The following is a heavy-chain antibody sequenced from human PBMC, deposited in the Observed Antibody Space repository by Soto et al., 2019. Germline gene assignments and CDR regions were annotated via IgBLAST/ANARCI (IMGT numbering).Heavy chain of an antibody. CDR1: GDSVSSGYYY. J-gene: IGHJ6*02. Sequence: SETLSLTCSVSGDSVSSGYYYWSWIRQPPGKGLEWIGNIYYTGSTDYNPSLKSRVTISRDTSKNQVSLKLSSVTAADTAVYYCARGVFRFFDHYYYGRDVWGQGTTVTVSS. V-gene: IGHV4-61*01. CDR2: IYYTGST. CDR3: ARGVFRFFDHYYYGRDV. D-gene: IGHD3-9*01.